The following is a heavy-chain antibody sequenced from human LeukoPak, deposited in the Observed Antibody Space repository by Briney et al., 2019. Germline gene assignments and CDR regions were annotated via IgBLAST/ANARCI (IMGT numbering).Heavy chain of an antibody. CDR1: GFTFSDHY. CDR3: ARAFKGSKSGVVVAATAGPLDS. V-gene: IGHV3-11*01. D-gene: IGHD2-15*01. J-gene: IGHJ4*02. Sequence: PGGSLRLFCAASGFTFSDHYMTWVRQAPGKGLEWVSYISSSGATIFYAESVEGRFTISRDNGKSSVSLQMDSLRAEDTAVYYCARAFKGSKSGVVVAATAGPLDSWGQGTLVTVSS. CDR2: ISSSGATI.